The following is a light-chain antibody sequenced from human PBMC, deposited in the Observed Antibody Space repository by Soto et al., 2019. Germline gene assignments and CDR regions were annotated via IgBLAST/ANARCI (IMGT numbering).Light chain of an antibody. V-gene: IGLV1-44*01. Sequence: QSVVTQPPSASGTPGQSVTISCSGSASNIGSNPVNWYQQLPGTAPKLLIYSSSHRPSGVPDRISGSKSSTSASLAISGLQSGDEADYFCAAWDVSLNVVVFGGGTKLTVL. CDR1: ASNIGSNP. CDR3: AAWDVSLNVVV. CDR2: SSS. J-gene: IGLJ2*01.